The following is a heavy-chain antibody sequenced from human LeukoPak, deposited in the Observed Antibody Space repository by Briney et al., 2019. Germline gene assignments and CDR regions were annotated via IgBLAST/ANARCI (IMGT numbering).Heavy chain of an antibody. CDR2: INPSGGST. J-gene: IGHJ4*02. CDR1: GYTFTSYY. CDR3: ARDLSNSGYYDSSGYHPDY. Sequence: ASVKVSCKASGYTFTSYYMHWVRQAPGQGLEWMGIINPSGGSTSYAQKFQGRVTMTRDTSTSTVYMELSSLRSEDTAVYYCARDLSNSGYYDSSGYHPDYWGQGTLVTVSS. V-gene: IGHV1-46*01. D-gene: IGHD3-22*01.